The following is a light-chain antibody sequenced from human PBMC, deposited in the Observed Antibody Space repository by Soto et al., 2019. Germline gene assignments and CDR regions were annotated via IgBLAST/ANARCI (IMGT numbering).Light chain of an antibody. CDR1: QGISNY. J-gene: IGKJ1*01. CDR3: QQYNNWPKT. V-gene: IGKV1D-13*01. Sequence: IEMTQTQSSLSASVGDRVTSTCRASQGISNYLAWYQQKPGKVPNLLIYKASSLQSGVPSRFSGSGSGTDFTLTISSLQSEDFALYYCQQYNNWPKTFGQGAKVDIK. CDR2: KAS.